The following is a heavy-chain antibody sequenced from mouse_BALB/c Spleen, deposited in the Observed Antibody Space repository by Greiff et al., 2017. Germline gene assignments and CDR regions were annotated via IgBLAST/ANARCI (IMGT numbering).Heavy chain of an antibody. CDR2: IWGDGST. J-gene: IGHJ4*01. CDR1: GFSLTGYG. CDR3: ARRGYEGAMDY. V-gene: IGHV2-6-7*01. Sequence: QVQLKQSGPGLVAPSQSLSITCTVSGFSLTGYGVNWVRQPPGKGLEWLGMIWGDGSTDYNSALKSRLSISKDNSKSQVFLKMNSLQTDDTARYYCARRGYEGAMDYWGQGTSVTVSS. D-gene: IGHD2-14*01.